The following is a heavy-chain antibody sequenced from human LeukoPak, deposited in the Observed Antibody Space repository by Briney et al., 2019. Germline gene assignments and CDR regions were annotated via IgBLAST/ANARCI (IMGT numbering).Heavy chain of an antibody. CDR1: GGSISSSSYY. CDR2: IYYSGST. V-gene: IGHV4-39*07. Sequence: PSETLSLTCTVSGGSISSSSYYWGWIRQPPGKGLEWIGSIYYSGSTYYNPSLKSRVTISVDTSKNQVSLTLTSLTVADTAMYYCTRGEFTNSWHQKKNNWFDPWGQGTQVTVSS. D-gene: IGHD2-2*01. CDR3: TRGEFTNSWHQKKNNWFDP. J-gene: IGHJ5*02.